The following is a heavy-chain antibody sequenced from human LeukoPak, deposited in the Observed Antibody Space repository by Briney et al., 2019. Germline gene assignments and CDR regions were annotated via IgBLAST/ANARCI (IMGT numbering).Heavy chain of an antibody. CDR2: INPNSGGT. CDR1: GYTFTGYF. Sequence: ASVKVSCKASGYTFTGYFMHWVRQAPGQGLEWMGWINPNSGGTNYAQKFQGRVTMTRDTSISTAYIELSRLRSDDTAVYYCARSRYDSSGYYGIIGDWGQGTLVTVSS. V-gene: IGHV1-2*02. J-gene: IGHJ4*02. CDR3: ARSRYDSSGYYGIIGD. D-gene: IGHD3-22*01.